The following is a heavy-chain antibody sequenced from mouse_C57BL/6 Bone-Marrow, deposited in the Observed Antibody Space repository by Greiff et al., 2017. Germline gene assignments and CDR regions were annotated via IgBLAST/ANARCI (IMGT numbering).Heavy chain of an antibody. Sequence: EVMLVESGGGLVKPGGSLKLSCAASGFTFSSYAMSWVRQTPEKRLEWVATISDVGSYTYYPDNVKGRFTISRDNAKNNLYLQMSHLKSEDTAMYYCARDYYGSTYWYFDVCGTGTTVTVSS. CDR2: ISDVGSYT. CDR1: GFTFSSYA. D-gene: IGHD1-1*01. V-gene: IGHV5-4*01. J-gene: IGHJ1*03. CDR3: ARDYYGSTYWYFDV.